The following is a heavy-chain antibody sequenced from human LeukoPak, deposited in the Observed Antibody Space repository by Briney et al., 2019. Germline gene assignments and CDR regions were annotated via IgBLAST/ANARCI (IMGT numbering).Heavy chain of an antibody. CDR1: GYTFTKYG. CDR3: ARGDDYGDYWGLY. J-gene: IGHJ4*02. D-gene: IGHD4-17*01. Sequence: ASVKVSCKDSGYTFTKYGITWVRQAPGQGLEWMGWISTYNGNTNYAQKLQGRVTMTTDTSTSTAYMELRSLISDDAAVYYCARGDDYGDYWGLYWGQGTLVTVSS. V-gene: IGHV1-18*01. CDR2: ISTYNGNT.